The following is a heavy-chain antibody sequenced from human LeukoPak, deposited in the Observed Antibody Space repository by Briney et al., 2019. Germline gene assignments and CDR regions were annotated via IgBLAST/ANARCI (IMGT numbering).Heavy chain of an antibody. D-gene: IGHD6-13*01. Sequence: PSQTLSLTCTVSGGSISSDSYYWSWIRQPAGKGLEWIGRIYSNGSTNYNPSLKSRVTISVDRSQNQFSLRLSSVTAADTAVYYCARSSIIAAAGFDYWGQGTLVTVSS. J-gene: IGHJ4*02. CDR1: GGSISSDSYY. CDR3: ARSSIIAAAGFDY. V-gene: IGHV4-61*02. CDR2: IYSNGST.